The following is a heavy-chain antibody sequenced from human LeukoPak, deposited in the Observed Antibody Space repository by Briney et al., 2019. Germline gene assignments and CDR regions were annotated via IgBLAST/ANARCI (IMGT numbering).Heavy chain of an antibody. J-gene: IGHJ4*02. CDR1: GYTFSSYG. D-gene: IGHD6-19*01. V-gene: IGHV1-18*01. CDR2: ISAYNGNT. Sequence: GASEKVSCKASGYTFSSYGINWVRQAPGQGLEWMGWISAYNGNTKYAEKLQGRVTMTTDTSTSTAYMELRSLRSDDTAVYYCARGGIAVAPDYWGQGTLVTVSS. CDR3: ARGGIAVAPDY.